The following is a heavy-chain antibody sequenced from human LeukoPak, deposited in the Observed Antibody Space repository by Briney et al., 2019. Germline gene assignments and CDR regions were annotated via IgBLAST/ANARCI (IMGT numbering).Heavy chain of an antibody. D-gene: IGHD2-15*01. CDR1: GFTFSSYA. V-gene: IGHV3-23*01. Sequence: PGGSLRLSCAASGFTFSSYAMAWVRQAPGKGLEWVSAISGSRNNTYYADSVKGRFTISRDNSKNTLYLQMNSLRADDTAVYYCAKWGCSGGSCYPFDYWGQGTLVTVSS. J-gene: IGHJ4*02. CDR2: ISGSRNNT. CDR3: AKWGCSGGSCYPFDY.